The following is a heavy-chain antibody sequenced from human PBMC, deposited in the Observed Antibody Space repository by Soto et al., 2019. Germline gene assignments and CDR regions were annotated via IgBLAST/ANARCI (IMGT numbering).Heavy chain of an antibody. D-gene: IGHD5-18*01. J-gene: IGHJ6*02. CDR1: GYSFISYT. CDR2: IIPIFGTA. Sequence: AASVKVSCKASGYSFISYTIHWVRQAPGQRLEWMGWIIPIFGTANYAQKFQGRVKITADESTSTAYMELSSLRSEDTAVYFCASGSEQLWLSTPYYYYGMDVWGQGTTVTVSS. V-gene: IGHV1-69*13. CDR3: ASGSEQLWLSTPYYYYGMDV.